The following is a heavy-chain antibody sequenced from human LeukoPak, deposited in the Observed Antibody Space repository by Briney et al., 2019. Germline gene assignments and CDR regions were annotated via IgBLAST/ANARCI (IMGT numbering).Heavy chain of an antibody. D-gene: IGHD1-26*01. CDR3: AKGRVGAIKTFDY. Sequence: GGSLRLSCAASGFTFSSYGMTWVRQAPGKGLEWVSGISGSGGSTYYADSVKGRFTFSRDNSKNTLYLQMNSLRAEDTALYYCAKGRVGAIKTFDYWGQGTLVTVSS. CDR1: GFTFSSYG. CDR2: ISGSGGST. V-gene: IGHV3-23*01. J-gene: IGHJ4*02.